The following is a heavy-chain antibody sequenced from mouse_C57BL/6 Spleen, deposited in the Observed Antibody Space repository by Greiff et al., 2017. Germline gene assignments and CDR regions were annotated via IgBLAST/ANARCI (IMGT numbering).Heavy chain of an antibody. CDR3: ARHYCGSSPFAY. V-gene: IGHV1-80*01. CDR2: IYPGDGDT. CDR1: GYAFSSYW. Sequence: VQLQQSGAELVKPGASVKISCKASGYAFSSYWMNWVKQRPGKGLEWIGQIYPGDGDTNYNGKFKGKATLTADKSSSTAYMQLSSLTSEDSAVYFCARHYCGSSPFAYWGQGTLVTVSA. D-gene: IGHD1-1*01. J-gene: IGHJ3*01.